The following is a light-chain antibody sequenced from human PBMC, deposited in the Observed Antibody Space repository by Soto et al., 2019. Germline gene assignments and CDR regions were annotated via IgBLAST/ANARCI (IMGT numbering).Light chain of an antibody. CDR1: SSDVGGYNY. Sequence: QSVLTQPASVSGSPGQSIAISCTGTSSDVGGYNYVSWYQQHPGKAPKLMVYDVNDRPSGVSDRFSGSKSGNTASLTISGLQAGDEADYYCSSYTSSSTYVFGTGTKVTVL. CDR3: SSYTSSSTYV. J-gene: IGLJ1*01. CDR2: DVN. V-gene: IGLV2-14*01.